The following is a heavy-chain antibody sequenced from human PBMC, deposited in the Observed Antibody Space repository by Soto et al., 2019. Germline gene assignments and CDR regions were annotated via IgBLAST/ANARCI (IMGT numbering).Heavy chain of an antibody. CDR1: GYTLTELS. Sequence: ASVKVSCKVSGYTLTELSMHWVRQAPGKGLEWMGGFDPEDGETIYAQKFQGRVTITADKSTSTAYMELSSLRSEDTAVYYCALIPSDYWGQGTLVTVSS. CDR2: FDPEDGET. CDR3: ALIPSDY. V-gene: IGHV1-24*01. J-gene: IGHJ4*02.